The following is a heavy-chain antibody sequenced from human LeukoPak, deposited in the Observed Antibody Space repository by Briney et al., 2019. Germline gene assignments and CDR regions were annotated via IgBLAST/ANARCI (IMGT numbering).Heavy chain of an antibody. CDR3: TSPGYSGYDFYYYMDV. D-gene: IGHD5-12*01. Sequence: GGSLRLSCAASGFTFSDHYMDWVRQAPGKGLEWVGRTRNKANSYTTEYAASVKGRFTISRDDSKNSLYLQMNSLKTEDTAVYYCTSPGYSGYDFYYYMDVWGKGTTVTISS. J-gene: IGHJ6*03. CDR2: TRNKANSYTT. CDR1: GFTFSDHY. V-gene: IGHV3-72*01.